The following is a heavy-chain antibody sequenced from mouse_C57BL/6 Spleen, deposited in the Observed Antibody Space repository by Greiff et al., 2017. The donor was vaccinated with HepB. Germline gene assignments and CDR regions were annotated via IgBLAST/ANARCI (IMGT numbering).Heavy chain of an antibody. D-gene: IGHD4-1*01. CDR2: ISDGGSYT. CDR3: ARGETGTNFDV. Sequence: EVMLVESGGGLVKPGGSLKLSCAASGFTFSSYAMSWVRQTPEKRLEWVATISDGGSYTYYPDNVKGRFTISRDNAKNNLYLQMSHLKSEDTAMYYCARGETGTNFDVWGTGTTVTVSS. J-gene: IGHJ1*03. CDR1: GFTFSSYA. V-gene: IGHV5-4*03.